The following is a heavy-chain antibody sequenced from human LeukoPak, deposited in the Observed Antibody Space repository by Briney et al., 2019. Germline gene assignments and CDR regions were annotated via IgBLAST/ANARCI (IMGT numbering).Heavy chain of an antibody. Sequence: ASVKVSCKASGYTFTGYYMHWVRQAPGQGLEWMGWISPNSGGTNYAQNFQGRVTMTRDTSISTGYMELSRLRSDDTAVYYCARDLDNYSGSGSYYNGDPLFQHWGQGTLVTVSS. D-gene: IGHD3-10*01. J-gene: IGHJ1*01. CDR3: ARDLDNYSGSGSYYNGDPLFQH. CDR2: ISPNSGGT. CDR1: GYTFTGYY. V-gene: IGHV1-2*02.